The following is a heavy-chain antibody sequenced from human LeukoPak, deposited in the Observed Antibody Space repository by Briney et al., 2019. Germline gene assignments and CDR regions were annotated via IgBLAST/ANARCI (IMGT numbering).Heavy chain of an antibody. V-gene: IGHV4-39*07. D-gene: IGHD3-10*01. Sequence: PSETLSLTCTVSGGPMSSSYDYWAWIRQSPGTGLEWMASISYSGSTYYNPSLKSRVTISVDTSKNQFSLNLRYVTAADTAVYYCARAPFGFGELFPLIWGQGILVTVSS. J-gene: IGHJ4*02. CDR3: ARAPFGFGELFPLI. CDR2: ISYSGST. CDR1: GGPMSSSYDY.